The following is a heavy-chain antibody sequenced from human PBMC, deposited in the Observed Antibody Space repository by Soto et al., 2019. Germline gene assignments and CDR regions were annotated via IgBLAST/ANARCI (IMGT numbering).Heavy chain of an antibody. V-gene: IGHV3-21*06. J-gene: IGHJ4*02. D-gene: IGHD3-3*01. Sequence: EVQLVESGGGLVKPGGSLRLYCAASGFTFTRYSMNWVRQAPGKGLEWVSSISSTTNYIYYGDSMKGRFTISRDNAKNSLYLEMNSLRAEDTAVYYCAREYEDLTSNFDYWGQGTLVTVSS. CDR2: ISSTTNYI. CDR3: AREYEDLTSNFDY. CDR1: GFTFTRYS.